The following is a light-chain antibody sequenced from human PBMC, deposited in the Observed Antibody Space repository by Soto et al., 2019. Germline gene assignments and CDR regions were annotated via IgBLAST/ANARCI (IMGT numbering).Light chain of an antibody. J-gene: IGKJ4*01. CDR2: AAA. Sequence: DMAMTQSPSSLSASVGDRVTITCRASQSISNYMNWYQHKPGKVPKLLIYAAASVQSGVRPRFSGSGSGTAFTLTINSLQPEDFATYYCQQSYGTPLTFGGGTKIEIK. CDR1: QSISNY. CDR3: QQSYGTPLT. V-gene: IGKV1-39*01.